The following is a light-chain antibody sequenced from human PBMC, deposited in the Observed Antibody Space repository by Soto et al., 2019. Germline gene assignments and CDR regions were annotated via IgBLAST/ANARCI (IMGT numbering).Light chain of an antibody. CDR2: AAS. CDR3: PQSYSTPPT. Sequence: DIPMTQSPSSLSASVGDRVTITCRASQSISSYLNWYQQKPGKAPKLLIYAASSLQSGVPSRFSGSGSGTDFTLTISSLQPEDFATYYCPQSYSTPPTFGGGTKVEIK. V-gene: IGKV1-39*01. J-gene: IGKJ4*01. CDR1: QSISSY.